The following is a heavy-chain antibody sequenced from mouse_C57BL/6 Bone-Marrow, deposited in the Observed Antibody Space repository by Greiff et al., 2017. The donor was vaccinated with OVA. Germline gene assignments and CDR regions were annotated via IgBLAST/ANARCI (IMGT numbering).Heavy chain of an antibody. V-gene: IGHV5-9*01. CDR2: ISGGGGNT. CDR3: ARHFTTEYYFDY. J-gene: IGHJ2*01. CDR1: GFTFSSYT. D-gene: IGHD1-1*01. Sequence: EVQLVESGGGLVKPGGSLKLSCAASGFTFSSYTMSWVRQTPEKRLEWVATISGGGGNTYYPDSVKGRFTISRDNAKNTLYLQMSSLRSEDTALYYCARHFTTEYYFDYRGQGTTLTVSS.